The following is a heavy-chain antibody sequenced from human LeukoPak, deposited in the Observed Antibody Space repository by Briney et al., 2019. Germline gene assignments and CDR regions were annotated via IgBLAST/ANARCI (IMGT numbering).Heavy chain of an antibody. CDR1: GYTFTSYA. V-gene: IGHV1-3*01. CDR3: ARGAPYYYDSSGHYY. D-gene: IGHD3-22*01. CDR2: INAGNGNT. J-gene: IGHJ4*02. Sequence: ASVKVSCKASGYTFTSYAMHWVRQAPGQRLEWMGWINAGNGNTKYSQKFQGRVTIIRDTSASTAYMELSSLRSEDTAVYYCARGAPYYYDSSGHYYWGQGTLVTVSS.